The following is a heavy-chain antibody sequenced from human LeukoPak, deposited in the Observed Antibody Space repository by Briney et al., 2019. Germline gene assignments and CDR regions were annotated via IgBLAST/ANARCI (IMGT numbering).Heavy chain of an antibody. CDR2: IYTSGST. D-gene: IGHD3-10*01. J-gene: IGHJ3*01. Sequence: PSETLSLTCTVSGGSISSYYWSWIRQPAGKGLEWIGRIYTSGSTNYNPSLKSRVTMSVDTSKNQFSLKLTSVTAADTAVYYCARDLWFGELGDAFDLWGQGTKVTVAS. CDR1: GGSISSYY. V-gene: IGHV4-4*07. CDR3: ARDLWFGELGDAFDL.